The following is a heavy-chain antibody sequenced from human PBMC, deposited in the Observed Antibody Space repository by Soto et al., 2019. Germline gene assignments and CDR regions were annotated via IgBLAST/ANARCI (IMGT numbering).Heavy chain of an antibody. CDR1: GGSISSYY. D-gene: IGHD3-22*01. J-gene: IGHJ5*02. CDR3: ARTDYYDSSGSFDP. CDR2: IYYSGGT. Sequence: PSETLSLTCTVSGGSISSYYWSWIRQPPGKGLEWIGYIYYSGGTNYNPSLKSRVTISVDTSKNQFSLKLSSVTAADTAVYYCARTDYYDSSGSFDPWGQGTLVPVSS. V-gene: IGHV4-59*01.